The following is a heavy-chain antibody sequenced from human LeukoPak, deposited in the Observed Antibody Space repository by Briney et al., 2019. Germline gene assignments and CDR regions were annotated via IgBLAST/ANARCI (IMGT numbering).Heavy chain of an antibody. Sequence: GGSLRLSCAASGFTFSSYWMSWVRQAPGKGLEWVANIKQDGSEKYYVDSVKGRFTISRDNAKNSLYLQMNSLRAEDTAVYYCANVYYYDSSGYQNYFDYWGQGTLVTVSS. J-gene: IGHJ4*02. CDR1: GFTFSSYW. CDR2: IKQDGSEK. D-gene: IGHD3-22*01. CDR3: ANVYYYDSSGYQNYFDY. V-gene: IGHV3-7*01.